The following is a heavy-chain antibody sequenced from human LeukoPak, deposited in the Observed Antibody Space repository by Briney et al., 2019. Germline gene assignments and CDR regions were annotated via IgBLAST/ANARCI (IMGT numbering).Heavy chain of an antibody. V-gene: IGHV3-30*02. J-gene: IGHJ4*02. CDR2: IRYDGSNE. CDR1: GFTFSSYW. D-gene: IGHD2-15*01. CDR3: AKDWGYCSGGSCLRFDY. Sequence: GGSLRLSCAASGFTFSSYWMSWVRQAPGKGLEWVAFIRYDGSNEDYADSVKGRFTISRDNSKNTVYLQMNRLRAEDTAVYYCAKDWGYCSGGSCLRFDYWGQGTLVTVSS.